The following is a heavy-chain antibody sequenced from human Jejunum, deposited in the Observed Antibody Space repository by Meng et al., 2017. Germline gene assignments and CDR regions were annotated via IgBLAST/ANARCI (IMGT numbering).Heavy chain of an antibody. J-gene: IGHJ4*02. V-gene: IGHV5-51*01. CDR3: VRQPKVAGVDY. CDR1: GYSFTSYW. Sequence: KVSCKGSGYSFTSYWIGWVRQRPGKGREWMGIISPGDSETRYSPSFQGQVTISADKSINTAYLQWSSLKASDTAMYYCVRQPKVAGVDYWGQGTLVTVSS. D-gene: IGHD6-19*01. CDR2: ISPGDSET.